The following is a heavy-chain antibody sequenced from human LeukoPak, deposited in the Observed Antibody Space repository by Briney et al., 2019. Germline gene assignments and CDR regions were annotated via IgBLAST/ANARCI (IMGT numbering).Heavy chain of an antibody. J-gene: IGHJ4*02. V-gene: IGHV4-59*12. CDR1: GGSISNYY. Sequence: SETLSLTCTVSGGSISNYYWSWIRQPPGKGLEWIGYIYYSGTTNYNPSLKSRVTISVDTSKNQFSLKLSSVTAADTAVYYCARGIGYSYGHIDYWGQGTLVTVSS. CDR2: IYYSGTT. CDR3: ARGIGYSYGHIDY. D-gene: IGHD5-18*01.